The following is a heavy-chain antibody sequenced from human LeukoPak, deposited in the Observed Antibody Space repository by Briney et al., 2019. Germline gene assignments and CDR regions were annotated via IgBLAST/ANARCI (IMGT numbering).Heavy chain of an antibody. CDR1: GGSISSYY. V-gene: IGHV4-59*01. Sequence: GTLSLTXTXSGGSISSYYWSWIRQPPGKGLEWIGYIYYSGTTNYNPSLKSGVNISVETYKKKFSLKLSSVTAADTAVYYCARGVYIAAAQYGYWGQGTLVTVSS. CDR3: ARGVYIAAAQYGY. J-gene: IGHJ4*02. CDR2: IYYSGTT. D-gene: IGHD6-13*01.